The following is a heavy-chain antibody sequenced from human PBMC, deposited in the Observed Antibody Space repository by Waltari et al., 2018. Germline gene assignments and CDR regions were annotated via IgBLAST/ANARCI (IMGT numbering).Heavy chain of an antibody. CDR1: CGTFRRYT. CDR3: ARGRAVAGRSVDY. J-gene: IGHJ4*02. CDR2: MNPNSGNT. Sequence: HVQPVQSGAEATKPGSSVQFSCTASCGTFRRYTYSRVPQAPGQGLAWMGRMNPNSGNTGYAQKFQGRVTMTRNTAISTAYMELSSLRAEDTAVYYCARGRAVAGRSVDYWGQGTLVTVSS. V-gene: IGHV1-8*02. D-gene: IGHD6-19*01.